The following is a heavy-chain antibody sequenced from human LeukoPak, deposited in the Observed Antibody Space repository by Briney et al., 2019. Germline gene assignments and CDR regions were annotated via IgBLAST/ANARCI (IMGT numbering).Heavy chain of an antibody. D-gene: IGHD3-22*01. Sequence: GGSLRLSCAASGFTFSSYAMHWVRQAPGKGLEWVAVISYDGSNKYYADSVKGRFTISRDNSKNTLYLQMNSLRAEDTAVYYCARDPYYYDSSGYIDYWGQRTLVTVSS. CDR2: ISYDGSNK. J-gene: IGHJ4*02. V-gene: IGHV3-30*04. CDR3: ARDPYYYDSSGYIDY. CDR1: GFTFSSYA.